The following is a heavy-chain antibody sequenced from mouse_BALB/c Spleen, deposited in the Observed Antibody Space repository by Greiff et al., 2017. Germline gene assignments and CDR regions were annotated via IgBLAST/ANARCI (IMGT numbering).Heavy chain of an antibody. V-gene: IGHV5-6-5*01. CDR2: ISSGGST. CDR3: ARGWLRNAMDY. D-gene: IGHD2-2*01. J-gene: IGHJ4*01. CDR1: GFTFSCYA. Sequence: EVKLVESGGGLVKPGGSLKLSCAASGFTFSCYAMSWVRQTPEKRLEWVASISSGGSTYYPDSVKGRFTISRDNARNILYLQMSSLRSEDTAMYYCARGWLRNAMDYWGQGTSVTVSS.